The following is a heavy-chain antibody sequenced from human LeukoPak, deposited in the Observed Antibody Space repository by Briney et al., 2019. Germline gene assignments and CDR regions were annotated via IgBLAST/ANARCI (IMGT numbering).Heavy chain of an antibody. Sequence: PSQTLSLTCTVSGGSISSGDYYWSWIRQPPGKGLEWIGYIYYSGSTYYNPSLKSRVTISVDTSKNQFSLKLSSVTAADTAVYYCARDGWFGELGAFDIWGQGTMVTVSS. V-gene: IGHV4-30-4*01. J-gene: IGHJ3*02. CDR2: IYYSGST. D-gene: IGHD3-10*01. CDR3: ARDGWFGELGAFDI. CDR1: GGSISSGDYY.